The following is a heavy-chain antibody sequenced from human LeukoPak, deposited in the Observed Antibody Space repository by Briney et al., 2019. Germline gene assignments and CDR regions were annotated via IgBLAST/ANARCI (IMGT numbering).Heavy chain of an antibody. CDR2: VYDSGST. D-gene: IGHD6-19*01. V-gene: IGHV4-59*01. Sequence: SETLSLTCTVSGGSIDNYYWSWIRQPPGKGLEWIGYVYDSGSTNYNPSLESRVTISVDTSRNQFSLKLISVTSADTAVYYCARDRGGSSGWSRPMDYWGQGTLFTVSS. CDR3: ARDRGGSSGWSRPMDY. J-gene: IGHJ4*02. CDR1: GGSIDNYY.